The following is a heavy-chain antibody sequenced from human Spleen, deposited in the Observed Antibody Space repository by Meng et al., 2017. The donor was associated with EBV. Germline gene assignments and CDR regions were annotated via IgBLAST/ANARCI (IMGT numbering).Heavy chain of an antibody. J-gene: IGHJ5*02. CDR1: GYTFSSYA. V-gene: IGHV7-4-1*02. CDR2: INTNTVNP. CDR3: ARGVPNYYGQFDP. Sequence: QVHFVHLRAEVKNPEASVKLSFKASGYTFSSYAMHWGRQAPGQGLEWMGWINTNTVNPTYAQGFTGRFVFSLDTSVSTAYLQISSLKAEDTAVYYCARGVPNYYGQFDPWGQGTLVTVSS. D-gene: IGHD3-10*01.